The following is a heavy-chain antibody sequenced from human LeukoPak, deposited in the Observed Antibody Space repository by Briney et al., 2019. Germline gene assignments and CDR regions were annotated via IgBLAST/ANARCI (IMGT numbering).Heavy chain of an antibody. CDR3: ARGELHYDSSGYSFDY. D-gene: IGHD3-22*01. Sequence: SVKVSCKASGGTFSSYAISWVRQAPGQGLEWMGGIIPILGTANYAQKFQGRVTITTDESTSTAYMELSSLRSEDTAVYYCARGELHYDSSGYSFDYWGQGTLVTVSS. CDR2: IIPILGTA. CDR1: GGTFSSYA. J-gene: IGHJ4*02. V-gene: IGHV1-69*05.